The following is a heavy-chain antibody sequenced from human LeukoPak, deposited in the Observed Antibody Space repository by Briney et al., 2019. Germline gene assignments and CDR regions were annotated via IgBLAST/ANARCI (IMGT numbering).Heavy chain of an antibody. J-gene: IGHJ5*02. D-gene: IGHD6-13*01. CDR1: GFTFSSYS. V-gene: IGHV3-21*01. Sequence: GGSLRLSCAASGFTFSSYSMNWVRQVPGKGLEWVSSISSSSSYIYYADSVKGRFTISRDNAKNSLYLQMNSLRAEDTAVYYCARDALTAAAGTCDWFDPWGQGTLVTVSS. CDR3: ARDALTAAAGTCDWFDP. CDR2: ISSSSSYI.